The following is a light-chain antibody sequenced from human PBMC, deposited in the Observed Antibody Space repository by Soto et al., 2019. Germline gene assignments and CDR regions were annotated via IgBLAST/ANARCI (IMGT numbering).Light chain of an antibody. Sequence: EIVLTQSPATLSLSPGERATLSCRASLSISNSLAWYQQKPGQAPRLLIYEASNRATGIPARFSGSGSGTDFTLTISSLEPEDVAFYYCQQRGEWPPGATFGQGTRLEIK. CDR2: EAS. V-gene: IGKV3-11*01. CDR3: QQRGEWPPGAT. J-gene: IGKJ5*01. CDR1: LSISNS.